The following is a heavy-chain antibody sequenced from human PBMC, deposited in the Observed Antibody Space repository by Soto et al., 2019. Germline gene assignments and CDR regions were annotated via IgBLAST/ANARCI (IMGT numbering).Heavy chain of an antibody. Sequence: GPGVKKPGASVKVSCKASGYTFTSYGFSWVRQAPGQGLEWRGWISAHNGDTIYAQKFQDRITMTTDTSTNTAYLELRSLKSGDTAVFYCARSSGTYPPSRYYYGLDVWGQGTTVTVSS. CDR2: ISAHNGDT. J-gene: IGHJ6*02. CDR3: ARSSGTYPPSRYYYGLDV. V-gene: IGHV1-18*01. CDR1: GYTFTSYG. D-gene: IGHD1-26*01.